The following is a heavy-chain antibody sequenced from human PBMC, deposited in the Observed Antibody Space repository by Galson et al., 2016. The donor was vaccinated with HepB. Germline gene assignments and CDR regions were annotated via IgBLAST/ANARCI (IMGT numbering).Heavy chain of an antibody. CDR2: IVAGGNT. CDR3: GGHGGNSA. J-gene: IGHJ4*02. D-gene: IGHD4-23*01. CDR1: GFTLAGQG. V-gene: IGHV3-23*01. Sequence: SLRLSCAASGFTLAGQGMSWVRQAPGKGLVWVSDIVAGGNTYYADSVKGRFTISREISKNTLYLEMNSLRAEDTAIYYCGGHGGNSAWGQGTLVTVSS.